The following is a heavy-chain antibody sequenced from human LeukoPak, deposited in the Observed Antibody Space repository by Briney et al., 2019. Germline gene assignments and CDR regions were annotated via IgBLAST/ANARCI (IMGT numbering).Heavy chain of an antibody. CDR1: RFTFNSYA. CDR2: IGGSNGIT. Sequence: RGSLKLSCAASRFTFNSYAMSWVRQAPGKGLEWVSVIGGSNGITFYVGSVKGRFTISRDNSKDTLYLQMNSLRAEDTAVYYCARNENSGWDYFDYWGQGTLVTVSS. CDR3: ARNENSGWDYFDY. V-gene: IGHV3-23*01. D-gene: IGHD5-12*01. J-gene: IGHJ4*02.